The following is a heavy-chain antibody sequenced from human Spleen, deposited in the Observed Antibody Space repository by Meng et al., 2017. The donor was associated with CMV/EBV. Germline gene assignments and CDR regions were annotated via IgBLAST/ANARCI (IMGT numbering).Heavy chain of an antibody. V-gene: IGHV3-21*01. CDR1: GFTFSSYS. Sequence: GESLKISCAASGFTFSSYSMNWVRQAPGKGLEWVSSISSSSSYIYYADSVKGRFTISRDNAKNSLYLQMNSLRAEDTAVYYCARRYTWYDFWSGYPQYYYYYYGMDVWGQGTTVTVSS. J-gene: IGHJ6*02. CDR3: ARRYTWYDFWSGYPQYYYYYYGMDV. CDR2: ISSSSSYI. D-gene: IGHD3-3*01.